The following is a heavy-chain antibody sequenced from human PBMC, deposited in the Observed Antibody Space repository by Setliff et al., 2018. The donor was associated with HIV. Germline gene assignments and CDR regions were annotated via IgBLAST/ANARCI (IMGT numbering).Heavy chain of an antibody. CDR1: GYTFTSYA. CDR3: ARGPSDYPKGWFDP. J-gene: IGHJ5*02. D-gene: IGHD3-10*01. V-gene: IGHV1-3*04. CDR2: LRTGTGDT. Sequence: GASVKVSCKASGYTFTSYAMHWVRQAPGQRLEWMGWLRTGTGDTSYSEKFQGRLTITRDTSANTAYMELSSLRSEDTAVYYCARGPSDYPKGWFDPWGQGTLVTVSS.